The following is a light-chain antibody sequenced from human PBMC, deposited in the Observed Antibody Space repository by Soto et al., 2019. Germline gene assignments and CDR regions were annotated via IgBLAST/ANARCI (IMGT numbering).Light chain of an antibody. CDR1: DSNIGAGYV. CDR3: QSYDSSLSGSYV. V-gene: IGLV1-40*01. Sequence: QSVLTQPPSVSGAPGQRVTISCTGSDSNIGAGYVVHWYQQLPGTAPKLLIYDNTNRPSGVPDRFSGSNSGTSASLAITGLQAEDEADYYCQSYDSSLSGSYVFGTGTKLTVL. CDR2: DNT. J-gene: IGLJ1*01.